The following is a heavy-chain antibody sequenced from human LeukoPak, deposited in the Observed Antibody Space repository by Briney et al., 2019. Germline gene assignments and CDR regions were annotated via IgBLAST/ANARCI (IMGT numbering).Heavy chain of an antibody. CDR3: ARQGGSGTYDYYYYMDV. V-gene: IGHV4-34*01. Sequence: SETLSLTYAVYGGSFSGYYWSWIRQPPGKGLEWIGEINHSGSTNYNPSLKSRVTISVDTSKNQFSLKLSSVTAADTAVYYCARQGGSGTYDYYYYMDVWGKGTTVTVSS. D-gene: IGHD3-10*01. J-gene: IGHJ6*03. CDR2: INHSGST. CDR1: GGSFSGYY.